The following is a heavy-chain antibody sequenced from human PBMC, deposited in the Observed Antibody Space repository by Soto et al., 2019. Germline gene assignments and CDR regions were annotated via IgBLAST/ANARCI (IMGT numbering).Heavy chain of an antibody. CDR3: ARDRTSGWYETYYYFYCMDV. CDR2: IYYSGST. D-gene: IGHD6-19*01. J-gene: IGHJ6*02. Sequence: PSETLSLTCTVSGGSISNYYWSWIRQPPGKGLEWIGYIYYSGSTNYNPSLKSRVTIFVDSSKNQFSLKLTSVTAADAAIYYCARDRTSGWYETYYYFYCMDVWGPGTTVPVSS. V-gene: IGHV4-59*01. CDR1: GGSISNYY.